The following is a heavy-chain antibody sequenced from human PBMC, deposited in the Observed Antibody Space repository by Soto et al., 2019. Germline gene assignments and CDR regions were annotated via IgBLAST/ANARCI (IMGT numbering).Heavy chain of an antibody. CDR1: GGSISSYY. CDR2: IYYSGST. D-gene: IGHD5-12*01. J-gene: IGHJ4*02. V-gene: IGHV4-59*01. Sequence: SETLSLTCTVSGGSISSYYWSWIRQPPGKGLEWIGYIYYSGSTNYNPSLKSRVTISVDTSKNQFSLKLSSVTAADTAVYYCARGRRDGYNLNYFDYWGQGTLVTVSS. CDR3: ARGRRDGYNLNYFDY.